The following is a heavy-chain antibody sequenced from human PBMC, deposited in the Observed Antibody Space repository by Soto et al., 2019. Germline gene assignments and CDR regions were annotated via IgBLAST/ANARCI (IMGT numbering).Heavy chain of an antibody. V-gene: IGHV1-2*04. D-gene: IGHD6-6*01. J-gene: IGHJ6*03. CDR3: ARESIAALYYMDV. CDR1: GYTFTGYY. Sequence: ASVKVSCKASGYTFTGYYMHWVRQAPGQGLEWMGWINPNSGGTNYAQKFQGWVTMTRDTSISTAYMELSRLRSDDTAVYYCARESIAALYYMDVWGKGTKVTVSS. CDR2: INPNSGGT.